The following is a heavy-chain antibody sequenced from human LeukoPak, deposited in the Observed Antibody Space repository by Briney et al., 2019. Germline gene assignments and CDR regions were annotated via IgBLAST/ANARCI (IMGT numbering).Heavy chain of an antibody. Sequence: GGSLRLSCAASGFTFSSYAMHWVRQAPGKGLEWMAVISYDGSNKYYADSVKGRFTISRDNSKNTLYLQMNSLRAEDTAVYYCARDILSGSYPDYWGQGTLVTVSS. CDR3: ARDILSGSYPDY. CDR1: GFTFSSYA. J-gene: IGHJ4*02. CDR2: ISYDGSNK. V-gene: IGHV3-30-3*01. D-gene: IGHD1-26*01.